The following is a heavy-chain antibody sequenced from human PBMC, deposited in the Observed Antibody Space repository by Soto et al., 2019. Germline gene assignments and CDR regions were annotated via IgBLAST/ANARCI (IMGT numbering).Heavy chain of an antibody. V-gene: IGHV1-8*01. CDR1: GYGFTSYD. CDR2: MNPNSGNT. D-gene: IGHD1-1*01. Sequence: GASVKVSCKARGYGFTSYDINWVRQATGQALEWMGWMNPNSGNTGYAQKFQGRVTMTRNTSISTAYMELSSLRSEDTAVYYCAREAGSGTTSYWGQGTLVTVSS. CDR3: AREAGSGTTSY. J-gene: IGHJ4*02.